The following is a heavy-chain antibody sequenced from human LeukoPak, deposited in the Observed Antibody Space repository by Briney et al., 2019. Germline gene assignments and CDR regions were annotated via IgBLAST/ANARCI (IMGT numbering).Heavy chain of an antibody. CDR1: GGTFSSYA. Sequence: SVNVSCKASGGTFSSYAISWVRQAPGQGLEWMGGIIPIFGTANYAQKFQGRVTITTDESTSTAYMELSSLRSEDTAVYYCARTVFRYCSSTSCPRGDAFDIWGQGTMVTVSS. V-gene: IGHV1-69*05. CDR2: IIPIFGTA. J-gene: IGHJ3*02. D-gene: IGHD2-2*01. CDR3: ARTVFRYCSSTSCPRGDAFDI.